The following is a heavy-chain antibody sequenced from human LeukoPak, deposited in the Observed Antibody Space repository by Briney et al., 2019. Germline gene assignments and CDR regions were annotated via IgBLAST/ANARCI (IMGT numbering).Heavy chain of an antibody. CDR1: GFTFSTFG. CDR2: ISNGKT. CDR3: VREAGYCAPVCVKTNWFDP. V-gene: IGHV3-23*01. Sequence: GGSLRLSCAASGFTFSTFGITWVRQAPGKGLEWVAAISNGKTYYADSVRGRFAISRDDSTNTVYLHMNSLRDEDTALYHCVREAGYCAPVCVKTNWFDPWGQGTLVTVSS. J-gene: IGHJ5*02. D-gene: IGHD2-15*01.